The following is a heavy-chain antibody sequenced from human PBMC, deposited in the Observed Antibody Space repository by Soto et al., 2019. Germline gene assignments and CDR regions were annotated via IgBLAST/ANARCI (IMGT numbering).Heavy chain of an antibody. CDR1: GGSISSFY. CDR2: ISDSGIT. CDR3: ARGSLGPATVRRYYFDY. V-gene: IGHV4-59*01. Sequence: SETLSLTCTVSGGSISSFYWSWIRQPPGKGLEWIGYISDSGITNYNPSLKSRVTISVDTSKNQFSLKLSSVTAADTAVYYCARGSLGPATVRRYYFDYWGQGTLVTVSS. J-gene: IGHJ4*02. D-gene: IGHD2-2*01.